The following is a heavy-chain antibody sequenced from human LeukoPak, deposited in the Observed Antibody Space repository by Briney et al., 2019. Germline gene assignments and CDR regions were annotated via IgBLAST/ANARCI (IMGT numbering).Heavy chain of an antibody. V-gene: IGHV3-48*01. J-gene: IGHJ4*02. CDR3: ARGELSYYDSSGTGFDY. D-gene: IGHD3-22*01. CDR2: ISSSSSTI. Sequence: PGGSLRLSCAASGFTFSSYEMNWVRQAPGKGLEWVSYISSSSSTIYYADSVKGRFTISRDNAKNSLYLQMNSLRAEDTAVYYCARGELSYYDSSGTGFDYWGQGTLVTVSS. CDR1: GFTFSSYE.